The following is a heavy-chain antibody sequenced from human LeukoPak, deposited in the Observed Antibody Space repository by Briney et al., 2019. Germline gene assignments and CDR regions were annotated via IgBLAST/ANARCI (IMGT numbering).Heavy chain of an antibody. Sequence: PGGSLRLSCAASGFTFSDYYMSWIRQAPGKGLEWVSYISSSGSTIYYADSVKGRLTISRDSAKNSLYLQMNSLRAEDTAVYYCARGAPLGDYVGDYFDYWGQGTLVTVSS. CDR3: ARGAPLGDYVGDYFDY. J-gene: IGHJ4*02. V-gene: IGHV3-11*01. D-gene: IGHD4-23*01. CDR1: GFTFSDYY. CDR2: ISSSGSTI.